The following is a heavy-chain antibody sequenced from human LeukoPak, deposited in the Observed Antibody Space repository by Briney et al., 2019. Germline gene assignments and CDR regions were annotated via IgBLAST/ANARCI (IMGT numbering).Heavy chain of an antibody. CDR2: ISSSSSYI. Sequence: GGSLRLSCAASGVTFSSYSMNWVRQAPGKGGEWVSSISSSSSYIYYADSVKGRFTISRDNAKNSLYLQMNSLRAEDTAVYYCARDQWGSTTPHNWFDPWGQGTLVTVSS. J-gene: IGHJ5*02. CDR3: ARDQWGSTTPHNWFDP. D-gene: IGHD2/OR15-2a*01. CDR1: GVTFSSYS. V-gene: IGHV3-21*01.